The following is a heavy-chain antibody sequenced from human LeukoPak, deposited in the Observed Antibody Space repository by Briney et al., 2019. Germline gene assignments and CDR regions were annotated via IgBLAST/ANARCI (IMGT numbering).Heavy chain of an antibody. CDR2: ISYDGSNK. J-gene: IGHJ6*03. Sequence: GGSLRLSCAASGFTFSRYGMHWVRQAPGKGLEWVAVISYDGSNKYYADSVKGRFTISRDNSKNTLYLQMNSLRAEDTAVYYCAKGTLYSPYYMDVWGKGTTVTISS. CDR3: AKGTLYSPYYMDV. D-gene: IGHD6-13*01. V-gene: IGHV3-30*18. CDR1: GFTFSRYG.